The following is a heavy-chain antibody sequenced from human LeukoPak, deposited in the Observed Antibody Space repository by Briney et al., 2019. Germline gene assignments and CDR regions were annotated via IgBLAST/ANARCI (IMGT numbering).Heavy chain of an antibody. Sequence: SETLSLTCAVSGGSISSYYWSWIRQPPGKGLEWIVYIYYSGSTKYNPSLKSRVTIAVDPSKNQFSLKLRSVTAADTAVYYCARGARAGYNLEPFDYWGEGTLVTVSS. J-gene: IGHJ4*02. V-gene: IGHV4-59*08. CDR1: GGSISSYY. CDR2: IYYSGST. D-gene: IGHD5-24*01. CDR3: ARGARAGYNLEPFDY.